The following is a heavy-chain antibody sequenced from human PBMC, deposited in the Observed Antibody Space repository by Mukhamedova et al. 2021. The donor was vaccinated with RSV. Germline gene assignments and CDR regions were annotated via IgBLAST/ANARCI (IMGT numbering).Heavy chain of an antibody. D-gene: IGHD2-21*02. CDR2: IYHSGST. Sequence: IGEIYHSGSTNYNPSLKSRVTISVDKSKNQFSLKLSSVTAAETAVYYCAGTYCGGDCYLFDYWGQGTLVTVSS. V-gene: IGHV4-4*02. CDR3: AGTYCGGDCYLFDY. J-gene: IGHJ4*02.